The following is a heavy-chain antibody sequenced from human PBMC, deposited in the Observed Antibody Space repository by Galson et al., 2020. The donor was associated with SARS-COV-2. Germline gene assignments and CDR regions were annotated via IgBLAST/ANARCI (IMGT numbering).Heavy chain of an antibody. Sequence: GESLKISCAGSGFSFMSYSMKWVRQAPGKGLEWVSSISSNIRDIYYADSVKGRFTISRDNAKNSLYLQMNSLRAEDTAVYYCARDHRVWFGDSDAFDIWGQGTLVIVSS. V-gene: IGHV3-21*01. CDR2: ISSNIRDI. CDR3: ARDHRVWFGDSDAFDI. D-gene: IGHD3-10*01. CDR1: GFSFMSYS. J-gene: IGHJ3*02.